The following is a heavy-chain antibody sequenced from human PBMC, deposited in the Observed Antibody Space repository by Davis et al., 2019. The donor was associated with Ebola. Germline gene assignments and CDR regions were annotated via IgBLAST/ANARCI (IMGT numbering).Heavy chain of an antibody. V-gene: IGHV3-48*01. CDR2: ISSSSSTI. CDR1: GFTFSSYS. J-gene: IGHJ4*02. Sequence: GGSLRLSCAASGFTFSSYSMNWVRQAPGKGLEWVSYISSSSSTIYYADSVKGRFTISRDNSKNTLYLQMNSLRAEDTAVYYCARVPLWLGELSRYYFDYWGQGTLVTVSS. CDR3: ARVPLWLGELSRYYFDY. D-gene: IGHD3-10*01.